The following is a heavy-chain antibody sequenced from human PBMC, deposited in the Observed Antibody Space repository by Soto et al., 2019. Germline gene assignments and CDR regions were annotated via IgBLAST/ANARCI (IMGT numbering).Heavy chain of an antibody. CDR1: GFTFSSYS. D-gene: IGHD3-10*01. V-gene: IGHV3-21*01. Sequence: GGSLRLSCAASGFTFSSYSMNWVRQAPGKGLEWVSSISSSSSYIYYADSVKGRFTISRDNAKNSLYLQMNSLRAEDTAVYYCASGLYGSGSNYYMDVWGKGTTVTVSS. CDR2: ISSSSSYI. J-gene: IGHJ6*03. CDR3: ASGLYGSGSNYYMDV.